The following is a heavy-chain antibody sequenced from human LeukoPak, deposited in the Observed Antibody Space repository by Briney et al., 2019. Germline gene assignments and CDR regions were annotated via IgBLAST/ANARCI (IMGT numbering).Heavy chain of an antibody. V-gene: IGHV3-48*04. CDR3: ARDHNYAFDN. Sequence: GGSLRLSCTASGLPFSDYSMNWVRQAPGKGLEWISYIGISSGNTKYADSVKGRFTISADNTKNSLYLQMNSLRVEGTAVYYCARDHNYAFDNWGQGTLVSVSS. D-gene: IGHD1-1*01. CDR1: GLPFSDYS. J-gene: IGHJ4*02. CDR2: IGISSGNT.